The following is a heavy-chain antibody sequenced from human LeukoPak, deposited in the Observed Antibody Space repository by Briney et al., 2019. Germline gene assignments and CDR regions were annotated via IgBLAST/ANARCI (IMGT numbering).Heavy chain of an antibody. V-gene: IGHV3-30*03. CDR3: ARNDYGDLGLEY. CDR2: ISYDGSNK. Sequence: GGSLRLSCAASGFTFSSYGMHWVRQAPGKGLEWVAVISYDGSNKYYADSVKGRFTISRDDAKNSAYLQMNSLRAEDTAVYYCARNDYGDLGLEYWGQGTLVTV. D-gene: IGHD4-17*01. J-gene: IGHJ4*02. CDR1: GFTFSSYG.